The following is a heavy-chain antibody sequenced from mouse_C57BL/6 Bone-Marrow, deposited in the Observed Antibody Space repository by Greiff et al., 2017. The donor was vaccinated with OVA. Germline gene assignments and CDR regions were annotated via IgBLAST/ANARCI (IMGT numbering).Heavy chain of an antibody. CDR2: ISNGGGST. Sequence: EVKLMESGGGLVQPGGSLKLSCAASGFTFSDYYMYWVRQTPEKRLEWVAYISNGGGSTYYPDTVKGRFTISRDNAKNTLYLQMSRLKSEDTAMYYCARGYSNKGFAYWGQGTLVTVSA. D-gene: IGHD2-5*01. V-gene: IGHV5-12*01. CDR1: GFTFSDYY. J-gene: IGHJ3*01. CDR3: ARGYSNKGFAY.